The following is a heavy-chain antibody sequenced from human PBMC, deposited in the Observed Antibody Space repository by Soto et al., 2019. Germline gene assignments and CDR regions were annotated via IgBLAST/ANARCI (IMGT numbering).Heavy chain of an antibody. Sequence: EVQLLESGGGLVQPGGSLRLSCAASGFTFRNYAMSWVRQSPGKGLEWVSIISGGGASTNYADSVKGRFTISREDSKNTLSLQMNNLRAEDTAVYYCAKGMGPYCVGDCHSRLADHWGQGTLVTVSS. CDR2: ISGGGAST. V-gene: IGHV3-23*01. CDR3: AKGMGPYCVGDCHSRLADH. J-gene: IGHJ4*02. CDR1: GFTFRNYA. D-gene: IGHD2-21*01.